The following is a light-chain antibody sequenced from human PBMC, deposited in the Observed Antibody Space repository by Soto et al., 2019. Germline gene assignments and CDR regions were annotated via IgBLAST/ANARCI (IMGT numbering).Light chain of an antibody. J-gene: IGKJ2*02. CDR3: QQSKGT. V-gene: IGKV3-20*01. CDR1: QSVSSSY. CDR2: GAS. Sequence: EIVLTQSPGTLSLSPGERATLSCRASQSVSSSYLAWYQQKTGQAPRLLIYGASSRATGIPDRFSGSGSGTDFTLTISRLEPEDFAVYYCQQSKGTFGQGTKLEIK.